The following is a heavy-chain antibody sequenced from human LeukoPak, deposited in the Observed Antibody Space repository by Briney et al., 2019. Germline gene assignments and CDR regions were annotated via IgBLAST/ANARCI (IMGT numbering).Heavy chain of an antibody. CDR2: ISGSGGST. CDR3: TRDPSSVAGFDY. J-gene: IGHJ4*02. Sequence: GGSLRLSCAASGFNFSSYAMSWVRQAPGKGLEWVSAISGSGGSTYYADSVKGRFTISRDNAKNSLYLQMNSLRDEDTAVYYCTRDPSSVAGFDYWGQGTLVTVSS. D-gene: IGHD6-19*01. CDR1: GFNFSSYA. V-gene: IGHV3-23*01.